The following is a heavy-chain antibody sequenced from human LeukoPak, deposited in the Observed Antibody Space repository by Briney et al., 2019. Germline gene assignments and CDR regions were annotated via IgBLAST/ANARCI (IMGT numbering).Heavy chain of an antibody. Sequence: GSLRLSCAASGFSFSGNWLSWVRQTPGKGLEWAASISQDGSQTEYVDPVKGRFTISRDNAGNSLYLQMNSLRVEDTAVYSCVRGSGWFLPWGQGTLVTVSS. CDR1: GFSFSGNW. CDR3: VRGSGWFLP. V-gene: IGHV3-7*01. J-gene: IGHJ5*02. CDR2: ISQDGSQT. D-gene: IGHD1-26*01.